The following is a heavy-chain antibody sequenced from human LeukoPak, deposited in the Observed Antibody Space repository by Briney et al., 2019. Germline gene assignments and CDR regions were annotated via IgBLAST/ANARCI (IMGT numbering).Heavy chain of an antibody. CDR1: GYTFTNYG. D-gene: IGHD6-13*01. V-gene: IGHV1-46*01. CDR3: ARAVTGSSSWSLGFDY. Sequence: SVKVSCKASGYTFTNYGISWVRQAPGQGLEWMGIINHSGGSTSYEQKFQGRVTMTRDTSTSTLYIELSSLRPEDTAVYYCARAVTGSSSWSLGFDYWGQGTLVTVSS. CDR2: INHSGGST. J-gene: IGHJ4*02.